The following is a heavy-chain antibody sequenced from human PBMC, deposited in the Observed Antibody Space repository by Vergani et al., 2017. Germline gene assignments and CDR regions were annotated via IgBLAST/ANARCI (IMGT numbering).Heavy chain of an antibody. CDR1: GGSISSSSSS. Sequence: QRHLQDSAPGLVKPSETLSLPCPVPGGSISSSSSSWGWIRRPPGKGLEWIGSIYYSGSTYYNPSLKSRVTISVDTSKNQFSLKLSSVTAADTAVYYCARPRALDGYNHHNWFDPWGQGTLVTVSS. CDR2: IYYSGST. V-gene: IGHV4-39*01. J-gene: IGHJ5*02. CDR3: ARPRALDGYNHHNWFDP. D-gene: IGHD5-24*01.